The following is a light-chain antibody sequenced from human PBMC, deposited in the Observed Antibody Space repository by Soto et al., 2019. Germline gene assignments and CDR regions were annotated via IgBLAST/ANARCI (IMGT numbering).Light chain of an antibody. CDR1: QIISSY. J-gene: IGKJ4*01. Sequence: DIQMTQSPSSLSASVGDGVTITCRASQIISSYLNWYQQKPGKAPKLLIYAASSLQSGVPSRFSGSGSGTDFTLTISSLQPEDFATYYCQQSYSTLALTFGGGTKVDIK. V-gene: IGKV1-39*01. CDR2: AAS. CDR3: QQSYSTLALT.